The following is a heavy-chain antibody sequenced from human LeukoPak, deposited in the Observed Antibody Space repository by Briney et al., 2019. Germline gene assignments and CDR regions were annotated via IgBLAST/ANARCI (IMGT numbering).Heavy chain of an antibody. CDR3: AREESGNWFDP. D-gene: IGHD1-26*01. J-gene: IGHJ5*02. CDR1: GFTFSSYG. Sequence: GRSLRLSCAASGFTFSSYGMHWVRQAPGKGLEWVAVIWYDGSNKYYADSVKGRFTISRDNSKNTVYLQMNSLRAEDTAVYYCAREESGNWFDPWGQGTLVTVSS. CDR2: IWYDGSNK. V-gene: IGHV3-33*01.